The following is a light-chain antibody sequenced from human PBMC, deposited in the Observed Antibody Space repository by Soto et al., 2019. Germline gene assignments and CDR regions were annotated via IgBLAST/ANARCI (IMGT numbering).Light chain of an antibody. CDR2: AVS. V-gene: IGKV1-39*01. CDR1: QSISSY. CDR3: LQNYITPLA. J-gene: IGKJ3*01. Sequence: DIEMTQSPSSLSASVGDRVTITCRASQSISSYLNWYQQKPGKAPRLLIYAVSNLQSGVPSRFSGSGSGTDFTLTISSLQPEDCATYYCLQNYITPLAFGPGTKVDIK.